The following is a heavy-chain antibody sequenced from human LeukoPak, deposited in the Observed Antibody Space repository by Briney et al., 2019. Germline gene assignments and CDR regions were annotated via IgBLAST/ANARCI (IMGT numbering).Heavy chain of an antibody. D-gene: IGHD3-10*01. Sequence: PGGSLRLSCAASGFTFSNHAMMWVRQAPGRGLEWVSAISGGGASTYYTDSVKGRFTISRDNSKNTLYLQMNSLRAEDTAVYYCALYLRVRGDYWGQGTLVSVSS. CDR1: GFTFSNHA. V-gene: IGHV3-23*01. CDR3: ALYLRVRGDY. CDR2: ISGGGAST. J-gene: IGHJ4*02.